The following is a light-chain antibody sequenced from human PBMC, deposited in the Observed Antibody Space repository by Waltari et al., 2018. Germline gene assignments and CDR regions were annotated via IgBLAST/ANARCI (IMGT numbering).Light chain of an antibody. CDR1: SSNIGAGYD. J-gene: IGLJ3*02. V-gene: IGLV1-40*01. CDR2: GNS. Sequence: QSVLTQPPSVSGAPGQRVTISCTGSSSNIGAGYDVHWYQQLPGTAPKLPIYGNSNRPSGAPDRFSGSKSGTSASLAITGLQAEDEADYYCQSYDSSLSGSGVFGGGTKLTVL. CDR3: QSYDSSLSGSGV.